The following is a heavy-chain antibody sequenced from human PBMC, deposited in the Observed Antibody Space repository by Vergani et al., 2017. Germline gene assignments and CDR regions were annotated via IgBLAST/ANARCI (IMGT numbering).Heavy chain of an antibody. Sequence: EVQLVQSGAEVKTPGESLKISCKGSGYSFTSYWIGWVRQMPGKGLEWMGIIYPGDSDTRYSPSFQGQVTISADKSISTAYLQWSSLKASDTAMYYCAGHSSDSSWYFGDDAFDIWGQGTMVTVSS. D-gene: IGHD6-13*01. V-gene: IGHV5-51*01. CDR2: IYPGDSDT. J-gene: IGHJ3*02. CDR1: GYSFTSYW. CDR3: AGHSSDSSWYFGDDAFDI.